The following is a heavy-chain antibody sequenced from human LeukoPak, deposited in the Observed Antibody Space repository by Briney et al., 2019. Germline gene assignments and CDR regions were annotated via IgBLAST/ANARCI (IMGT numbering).Heavy chain of an antibody. D-gene: IGHD6-19*01. CDR3: ARGPGIAVAGVFDY. J-gene: IGHJ4*02. V-gene: IGHV1-18*04. CDR1: GYTFTSYG. Sequence: ASMKVSCKASGYTFTSYGINWVRQAPGQGLEWMGWISGHNGHTNYVQKMQGRVTMTTDTSTNTAYMELRNLTSDDTAVYYCARGPGIAVAGVFDYWGQGSLVTVSS. CDR2: ISGHNGHT.